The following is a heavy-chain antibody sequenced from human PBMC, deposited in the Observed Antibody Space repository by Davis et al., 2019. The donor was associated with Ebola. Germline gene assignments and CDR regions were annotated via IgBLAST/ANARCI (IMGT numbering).Heavy chain of an antibody. J-gene: IGHJ4*02. V-gene: IGHV3-30-3*01. Sequence: GGSLRLSCAASGFTFSSYAMHWVRQAPGKGLEWVAFISYDGSNKYYADSVKGRFTISRDNSKNTLYLQMNSLRAEDTAVYYCARPKYYDFWSGYDYWGQGTLVTVSS. CDR2: ISYDGSNK. CDR3: ARPKYYDFWSGYDY. D-gene: IGHD3-3*01. CDR1: GFTFSSYA.